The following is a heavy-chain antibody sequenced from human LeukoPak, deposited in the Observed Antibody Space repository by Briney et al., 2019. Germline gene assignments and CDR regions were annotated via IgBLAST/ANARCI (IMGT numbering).Heavy chain of an antibody. CDR3: ASGRDRYFDY. Sequence: SETLSLTCTVSGDSISSYYWSWIRQPPGKGLEWIGYIYYSGSTNYNPSLKSRVTISVDTSKNQFSLKLSSVTAADTAVYYCASGRDRYFDYWGQGTLVTVSS. D-gene: IGHD3/OR15-3a*01. J-gene: IGHJ4*02. V-gene: IGHV4-59*01. CDR1: GDSISSYY. CDR2: IYYSGST.